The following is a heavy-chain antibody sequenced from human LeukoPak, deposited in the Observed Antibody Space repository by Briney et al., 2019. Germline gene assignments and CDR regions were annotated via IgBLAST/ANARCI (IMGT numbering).Heavy chain of an antibody. V-gene: IGHV3-30*02. CDR3: AKGSGYKAQYYYYYMDV. CDR1: GFIFSSYG. D-gene: IGHD5-12*01. Sequence: QTGGSLRLSCAASGFIFSSYGMHWVRQAPGRGLERVAFIRCDGSNKYYADSVKGRFTISRVNSKNTLYLHVNSLRPEDTAVYYCAKGSGYKAQYYYYYMDVWGKGTTVTISS. J-gene: IGHJ6*03. CDR2: IRCDGSNK.